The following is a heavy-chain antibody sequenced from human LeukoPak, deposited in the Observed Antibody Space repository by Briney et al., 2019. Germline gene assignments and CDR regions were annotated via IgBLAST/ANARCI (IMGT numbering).Heavy chain of an antibody. CDR3: ATAHSYSSSSFDP. CDR2: MNPNSGNT. V-gene: IGHV1-8*01. Sequence: ASVKVSCKASGYTFTSYDINWVRQAPGQGLEWMGWMNPNSGNTGYAQKFQGRVTMTRNTSISTAYMELSNLRSEDTAVYYCATAHSYSSSSFDPWGQGTLVTVSS. CDR1: GYTFTSYD. J-gene: IGHJ5*02. D-gene: IGHD6-6*01.